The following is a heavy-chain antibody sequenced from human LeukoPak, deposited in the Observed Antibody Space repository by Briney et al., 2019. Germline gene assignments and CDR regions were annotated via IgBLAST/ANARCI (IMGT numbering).Heavy chain of an antibody. CDR3: ARRPMGLVRYFDL. CDR1: GGSFSGYY. D-gene: IGHD2-21*01. V-gene: IGHV4-34*01. J-gene: IGHJ2*01. CDR2: INHRGST. Sequence: SETLSLTCAVYGGSFSGYYWSWIRQPPGKGLEWIGEINHRGSTNYNPPLRGRITISVDTSKDQFSLKRSSVTATDTAVYYCARRPMGLVRYFDLWGRGTLVTVSS.